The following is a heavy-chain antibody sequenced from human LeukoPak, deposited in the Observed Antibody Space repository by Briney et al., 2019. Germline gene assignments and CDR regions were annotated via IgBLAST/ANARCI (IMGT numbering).Heavy chain of an antibody. V-gene: IGHV4-59*08. CDR3: ARGFTSIKYSSGWYQDY. D-gene: IGHD6-19*01. CDR1: GGSISSYY. J-gene: IGHJ4*02. CDR2: IYYSGST. Sequence: SETLSLTCTVSGGSISSYYWSWIRQPPGKGLEWIGYIYYSGSTNYNPSLKSRVTISVDTSKNQFSLKLSSVTAADTAVYYCARGFTSIKYSSGWYQDYWGQGTLVTVSS.